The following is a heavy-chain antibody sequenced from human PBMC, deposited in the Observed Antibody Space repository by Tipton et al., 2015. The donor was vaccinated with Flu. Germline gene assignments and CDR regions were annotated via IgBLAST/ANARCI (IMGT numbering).Heavy chain of an antibody. Sequence: SLRLSCAASGFTFSSYAMSWVRQAPGKGLEWVSAISGSGGSTYYADSVKGRFTISRDNSKNTLYLQMNSLRAEDTAVYHCAKATWEAARPEYYFDYWGQGTLVTVSS. CDR1: GFTFSSYA. D-gene: IGHD6-6*01. CDR3: AKATWEAARPEYYFDY. V-gene: IGHV3-23*01. CDR2: ISGSGGST. J-gene: IGHJ4*02.